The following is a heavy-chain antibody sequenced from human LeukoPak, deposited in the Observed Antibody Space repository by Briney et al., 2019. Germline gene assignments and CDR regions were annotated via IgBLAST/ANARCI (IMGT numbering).Heavy chain of an antibody. D-gene: IGHD3-10*01. CDR2: ISSSSTI. CDR3: ARPLYYYGSGDD. Sequence: GRSLRLSCAASGFTFSTYSMNWVRQAPGKGLEWVSYISSSSTIYYADSVKGRFTISRDNAKNSLYLQMNSLRDEDTAVYYCARPLYYYGSGDDWGQGTLVTVSS. V-gene: IGHV3-48*02. CDR1: GFTFSTYS. J-gene: IGHJ4*02.